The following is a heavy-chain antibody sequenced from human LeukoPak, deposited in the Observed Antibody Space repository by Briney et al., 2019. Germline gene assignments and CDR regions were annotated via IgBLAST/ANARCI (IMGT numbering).Heavy chain of an antibody. Sequence: ASVKLSCTASGYTFTVCYMHWVRQAPGQGLGRKGWINPYNGGTNYAQKFPGRGTMTRDTSISTAYMELSRLRSDDTAVYYCARDSSRGILRFLEWREVHDYYYGMDVWGQGTTVTVSS. D-gene: IGHD3-3*01. J-gene: IGHJ6*02. V-gene: IGHV1-2*02. CDR2: INPYNGGT. CDR1: GYTFTVCY. CDR3: ARDSSRGILRFLEWREVHDYYYGMDV.